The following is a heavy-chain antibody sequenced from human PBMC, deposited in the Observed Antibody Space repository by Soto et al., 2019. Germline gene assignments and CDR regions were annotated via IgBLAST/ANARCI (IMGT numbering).Heavy chain of an antibody. Sequence: QVQLVQSGAEVRKPGSSVRVSCKASGGSFNRHTISWVRQAPGQGLEWMGGIIPIFGTANHAQKFQGRVTIIADESTSTVYMELSSLRSDDTAIYYCASSLGSYRYYYYGMDVWGQGTTVTVSS. V-gene: IGHV1-69*01. CDR3: ASSLGSYRYYYYGMDV. CDR2: IIPIFGTA. CDR1: GGSFNRHT. D-gene: IGHD1-26*01. J-gene: IGHJ6*02.